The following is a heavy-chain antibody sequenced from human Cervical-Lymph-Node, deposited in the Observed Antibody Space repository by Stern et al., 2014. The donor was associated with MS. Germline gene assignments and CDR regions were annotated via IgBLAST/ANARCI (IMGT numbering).Heavy chain of an antibody. CDR3: ARVGPAYYYGSGIADLDY. V-gene: IGHV7-4-1*02. CDR2: INTNPGNP. CDR1: GYTFTRFA. D-gene: IGHD3-10*01. J-gene: IGHJ4*02. Sequence: VQLVESGSELKNPGASVKVSCKASGYTFTRFAMNWFRQAPGQGLEWMAWINTNPGNPTPAQGFTGRFVFPLDTSVSTKYLQISRRKADDHAVYYCARVGPAYYYGSGIADLDYWGQGTLVTVSS.